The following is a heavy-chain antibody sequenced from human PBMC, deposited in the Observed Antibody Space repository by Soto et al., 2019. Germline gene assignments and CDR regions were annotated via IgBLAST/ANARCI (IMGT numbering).Heavy chain of an antibody. Sequence: PSETLSLTCTVSGGSISSYYWSWIRQPAGKGLEWIGRIYTSGSTNYNPSLKSRVTMSVDTSKNHFSLKLSSVTAADTAVYYCAIDSWNSIYYYYGMNIWGQGTTGTVSS. CDR1: GGSISSYY. CDR3: AIDSWNSIYYYYGMNI. CDR2: IYTSGST. D-gene: IGHD1-7*01. J-gene: IGHJ6*02. V-gene: IGHV4-4*07.